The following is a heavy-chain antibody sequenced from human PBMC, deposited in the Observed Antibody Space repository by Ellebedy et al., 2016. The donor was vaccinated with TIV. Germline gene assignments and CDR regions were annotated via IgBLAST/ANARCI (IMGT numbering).Heavy chain of an antibody. J-gene: IGHJ4*02. D-gene: IGHD6-19*01. CDR1: GDTFTKFW. CDR3: AGGSGWPHIIDY. Sequence: GESLKISXSVSGDTFTKFWVGWVRQLPGKGLEWMGIIYPGDSDTRLNPSLRGRVSITADNSINSAYLQWSSLEASDSGMYYCAGGSGWPHIIDYWGQGTRVTVSS. CDR2: IYPGDSDT. V-gene: IGHV5-51*01.